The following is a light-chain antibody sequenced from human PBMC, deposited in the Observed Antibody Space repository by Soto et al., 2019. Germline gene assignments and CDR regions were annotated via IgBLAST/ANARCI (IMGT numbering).Light chain of an antibody. V-gene: IGLV2-14*01. Sequence: QSVLTQPASVSGSPGQSITISCTGTSSDVGGYNYVSWYQQHPGKAPKLIICEVINRPSGVSNRFSGSKSGNTASLTNSGLQSEDEADYYCSSYTSRSTLVFGTGTKLTVL. CDR3: SSYTSRSTLV. CDR1: SSDVGGYNY. CDR2: EVI. J-gene: IGLJ1*01.